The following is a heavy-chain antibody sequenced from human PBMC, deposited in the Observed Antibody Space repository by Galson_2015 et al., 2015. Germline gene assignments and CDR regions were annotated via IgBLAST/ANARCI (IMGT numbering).Heavy chain of an antibody. CDR1: GGTFTSYA. D-gene: IGHD4/OR15-4a*01. CDR2: INTNTGNP. CDR3: ARDGAGKIYYYYYYYMDV. V-gene: IGHV7-4-1*02. J-gene: IGHJ6*03. Sequence: SVKVSCKASGGTFTSYAMNWVRQAPGQGLEWMGWINTNTGNPTYAQGFTGRFVFSLDTSVSTAYLQISSLKAEDTAVYYCARDGAGKIYYYYYYYMDVWGKGTTVTVSS.